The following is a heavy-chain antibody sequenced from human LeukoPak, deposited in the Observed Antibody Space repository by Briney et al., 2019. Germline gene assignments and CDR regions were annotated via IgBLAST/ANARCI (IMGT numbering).Heavy chain of an antibody. CDR3: AGRRAVRGVIIIDY. Sequence: GSLRLSCAASGFTFSSYGMHWVRQAPGKGLEWVAVISYDGSNKYYADSVKGRFTISRDNSKNTLYLQMNSLRAEDTAVYYCAGRRAVRGVIIIDYWGQGTLVTVSS. J-gene: IGHJ4*02. V-gene: IGHV3-30*03. D-gene: IGHD3-10*01. CDR2: ISYDGSNK. CDR1: GFTFSSYG.